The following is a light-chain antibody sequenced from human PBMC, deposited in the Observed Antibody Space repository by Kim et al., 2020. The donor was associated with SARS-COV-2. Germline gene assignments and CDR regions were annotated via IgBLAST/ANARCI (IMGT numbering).Light chain of an antibody. J-gene: IGKJ1*01. CDR3: LNYDGAPWT. CDR1: RDISRY. CDR2: SAS. V-gene: IGKV1-27*01. Sequence: DIQMTQSPSSLSASVGDRVTITCRASRDISRYLAWYQQKPGTVPKVLIYSASALRSGVPSRFSGSGSGTDFTLTISSLQPEDVATYYCLNYDGAPWTFGQGTKVDIK.